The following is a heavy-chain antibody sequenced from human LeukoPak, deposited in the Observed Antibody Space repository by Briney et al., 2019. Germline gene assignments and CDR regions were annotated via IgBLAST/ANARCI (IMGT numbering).Heavy chain of an antibody. CDR3: ARAYYDFWSGYSDY. Sequence: GGSLRLSCAASGFTFSSYAMSWVRQAPGKGLEWVSAISGSGGSTYYADSVKGRFTISRDNSKNTLYLQMNSLSAEDTAVYYCARAYYDFWSGYSDYWGQGTLVTVSS. CDR1: GFTFSSYA. J-gene: IGHJ4*02. V-gene: IGHV3-23*01. CDR2: ISGSGGST. D-gene: IGHD3-3*01.